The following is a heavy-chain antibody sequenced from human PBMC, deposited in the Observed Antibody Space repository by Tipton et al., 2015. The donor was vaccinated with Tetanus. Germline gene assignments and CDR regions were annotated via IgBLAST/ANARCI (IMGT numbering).Heavy chain of an antibody. J-gene: IGHJ3*02. CDR1: GGSISSSSYY. V-gene: IGHV4-39*01. Sequence: TLSLTCTVSGGSISSSSYYWGWIRQPPGKGLEWIGSIYYSGSTYYNPSLKSRVTISVDTSKNQFSLKLSSVTAADTAVYYCARVSEMATIIGPVPDAFDIWGQGTMVTVSS. CDR2: IYYSGST. D-gene: IGHD5-24*01. CDR3: ARVSEMATIIGPVPDAFDI.